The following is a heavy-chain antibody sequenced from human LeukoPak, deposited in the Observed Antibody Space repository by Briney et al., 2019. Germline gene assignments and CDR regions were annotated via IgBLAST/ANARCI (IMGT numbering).Heavy chain of an antibody. D-gene: IGHD4-17*01. V-gene: IGHV1-2*02. CDR1: GYTFTGYY. CDR3: ARDLGLVTTYAFDI. J-gene: IGHJ3*02. Sequence: ASVKVSCKASGYTFTGYYMHWVGQAPGQGLEWMGWINPNSGGTNYAQKFQGRVTMTRDTSISTAYMELSRLRSDDTAVYYCARDLGLVTTYAFDIWGQGTMVTVSS. CDR2: INPNSGGT.